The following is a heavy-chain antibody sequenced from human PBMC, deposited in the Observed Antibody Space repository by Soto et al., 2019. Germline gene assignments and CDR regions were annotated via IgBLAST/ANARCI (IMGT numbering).Heavy chain of an antibody. V-gene: IGHV3-9*01. D-gene: IGHD3-22*01. J-gene: IGHJ3*02. Sequence: EVQLVESGGGLGQRGRSLRLSCAASGFTFDDYAMHWVRQAPGKGLEWVSGISWNSGSIGYADSVKGRFTISRDNAKNSLYLQMNSLRAEDTALYYCAKGQYYYDSSGSTPSLAFDIWGQGTMVTVSS. CDR3: AKGQYYYDSSGSTPSLAFDI. CDR1: GFTFDDYA. CDR2: ISWNSGSI.